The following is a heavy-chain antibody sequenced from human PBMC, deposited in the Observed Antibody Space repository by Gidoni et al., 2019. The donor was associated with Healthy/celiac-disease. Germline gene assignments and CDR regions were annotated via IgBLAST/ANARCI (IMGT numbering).Heavy chain of an antibody. CDR3: AKGFFSRHYGMDV. Sequence: EVQLVESGGGLVQPGRSLRLSCAASGFTFDDYAMHWVRQAPGKGLEWVSGISWNSGSIGYADSVKGRFTISRDNAKNSLYLQMNSLRAEDTALYYCAKGFFSRHYGMDVWGQGTTVTVSS. J-gene: IGHJ6*02. CDR1: GFTFDDYA. CDR2: ISWNSGSI. V-gene: IGHV3-9*01.